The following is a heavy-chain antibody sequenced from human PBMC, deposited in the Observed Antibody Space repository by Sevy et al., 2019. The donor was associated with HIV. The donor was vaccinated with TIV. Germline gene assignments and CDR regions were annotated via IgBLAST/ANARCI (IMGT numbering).Heavy chain of an antibody. V-gene: IGHV5-51*01. D-gene: IGHD3-3*01. J-gene: IGHJ6*03. Sequence: GESLKLSCKGSGYSFTSYWIGWVRQMPGKGLEWMGIIYPGDSDTRYSPSFQGQVTISADKSISTAYLQWSSLKASDTAMYYCARLGPFTYYDFWSGYPNYYYYYYMDVWGKGTTVTVSS. CDR1: GYSFTSYW. CDR3: ARLGPFTYYDFWSGYPNYYYYYYMDV. CDR2: IYPGDSDT.